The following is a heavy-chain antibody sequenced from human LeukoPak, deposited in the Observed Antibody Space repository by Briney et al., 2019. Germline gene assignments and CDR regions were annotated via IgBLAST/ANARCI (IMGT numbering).Heavy chain of an antibody. CDR3: AREAGTTLGAIRYYLDY. Sequence: SETLSLTCAVYGGSFSGYYWSWIRQPPGKGLEWIGEINHSGSTNYNPSLKSRVTISVDTSKNQFSLKLSSVTAADTAVYYCAREAGTTLGAIRYYLDYWGQGTLVTVSS. V-gene: IGHV4-34*01. J-gene: IGHJ4*02. CDR2: INHSGST. D-gene: IGHD1-1*01. CDR1: GGSFSGYY.